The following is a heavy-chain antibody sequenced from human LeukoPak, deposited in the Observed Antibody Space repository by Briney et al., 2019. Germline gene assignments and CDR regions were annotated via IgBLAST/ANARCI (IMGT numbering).Heavy chain of an antibody. V-gene: IGHV4-59*01. Sequence: PSETLSLTCTVSGGSISSYYWSWIRQPPGKGLEWIGYIYYSGSTNYNPSLKSRVTISVDTSKNQFSLKLSSVTAADTAVYYCARVGYSNGYYYYYYMDVWGKGTTVTVSS. CDR1: GGSISSYY. J-gene: IGHJ6*03. CDR2: IYYSGST. CDR3: ARVGYSNGYYYYYYMDV. D-gene: IGHD4-11*01.